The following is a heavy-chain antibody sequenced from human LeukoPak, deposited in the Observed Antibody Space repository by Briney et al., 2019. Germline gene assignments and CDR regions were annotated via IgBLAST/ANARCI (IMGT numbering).Heavy chain of an antibody. V-gene: IGHV3-74*01. D-gene: IGHD6-19*01. Sequence: GGSLRLSCAASGFTFSSYWMHWVRQAPGKGLVWVSRINSDGSTTSYADSVMGRFTVSRDNAKNTLYLQMNSLRAEDTAVYYCARVIYSGWEGELSDWGQGTLVTVSS. CDR1: GFTFSSYW. CDR3: ARVIYSGWEGELSD. J-gene: IGHJ4*02. CDR2: INSDGSTT.